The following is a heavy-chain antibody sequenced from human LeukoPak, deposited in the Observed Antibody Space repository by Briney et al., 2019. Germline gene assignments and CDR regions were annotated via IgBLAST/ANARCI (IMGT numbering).Heavy chain of an antibody. CDR1: GGSFSGYY. CDR3: ATTYGSGSYLYYYMDV. J-gene: IGHJ6*03. CDR2: INHSGST. Sequence: KPSETLSLTCAVYGGSFSGYYWSWIRQPPGKGLEWIGEINHSGSTNYNPSLKSRVTISVDTSKNQFSLKPSSVTAADTAVYYCATTYGSGSYLYYYMDVWGKGTTVTVSS. V-gene: IGHV4-34*01. D-gene: IGHD3-10*01.